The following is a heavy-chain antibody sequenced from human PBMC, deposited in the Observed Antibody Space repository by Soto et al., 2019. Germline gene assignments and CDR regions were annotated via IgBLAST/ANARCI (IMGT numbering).Heavy chain of an antibody. V-gene: IGHV3-7*01. J-gene: IGHJ4*02. CDR2: INQDGNED. CDR1: GFTFSSYW. CDR3: ARTGDGHHDLLDY. Sequence: GGSLRLSCAASGFTFSSYWMNWVRQAPGKGLEWVANINQDGNEDNLLDSVKGRFTISRDSAKNSLFLQMNSLRVDDTAVYYCARTGDGHHDLLDYWGQGALVTVSS. D-gene: IGHD1-1*01.